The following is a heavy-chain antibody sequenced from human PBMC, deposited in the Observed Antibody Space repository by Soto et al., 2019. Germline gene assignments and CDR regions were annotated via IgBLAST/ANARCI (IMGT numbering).Heavy chain of an antibody. D-gene: IGHD5-12*01. J-gene: IGHJ4*02. V-gene: IGHV3-74*01. CDR2: ITSDGTNT. Sequence: EVQLVQSGGGLVQPGGSLRLSCAASGFTFSSYWIHWVRQAPGKGLVGVSRITSDGTNTAYADSLKGRFTISRDNAKNMVYLQMNSLRAEDTAVYYCARDGGYGTPFDYWGQGTLVTVSS. CDR3: ARDGGYGTPFDY. CDR1: GFTFSSYW.